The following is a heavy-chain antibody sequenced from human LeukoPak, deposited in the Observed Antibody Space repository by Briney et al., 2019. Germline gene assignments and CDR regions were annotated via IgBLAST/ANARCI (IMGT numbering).Heavy chain of an antibody. J-gene: IGHJ5*02. CDR2: ISAYNGNT. D-gene: IGHD2-2*02. CDR3: ARGDCSSTRWSTIFNWFDP. Sequence: GASVKVSCKASGYTFTSYGISWVRQAPGQGLEWMGWISAYNGNTNYAQKLQGRVTMTTDTSTSTAYMELRSLRSDDTAVYYCARGDCSSTRWSTIFNWFDPWGQGTLVTASS. CDR1: GYTFTSYG. V-gene: IGHV1-18*01.